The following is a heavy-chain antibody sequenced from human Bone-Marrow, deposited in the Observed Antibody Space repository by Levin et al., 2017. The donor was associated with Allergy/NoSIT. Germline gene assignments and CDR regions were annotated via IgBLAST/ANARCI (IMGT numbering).Heavy chain of an antibody. V-gene: IGHV5-51*01. CDR2: IYPGDSDT. CDR1: GYSFTSYW. CDR3: ARQRRGSCSSTSCYHNWFDP. D-gene: IGHD2-2*01. Sequence: PGESLKISCKGSGYSFTSYWIGWVRQMPGKGLEWMGIIYPGDSDTRYSPSFQGQVTISADKSISTAYLQWSSLKASDTAMYYCARQRRGSCSSTSCYHNWFDPWGQGTLVTVSS. J-gene: IGHJ5*02.